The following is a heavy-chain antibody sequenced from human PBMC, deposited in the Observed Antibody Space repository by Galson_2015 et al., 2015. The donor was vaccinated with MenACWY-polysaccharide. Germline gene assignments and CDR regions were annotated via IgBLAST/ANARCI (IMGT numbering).Heavy chain of an antibody. Sequence: SVKVSCKASGYTFTSYYMHWVRQAPGQGLEGMGIINPSGAGTSYAQKFQGRVTMTRDTSTDTVYMELSSLRSEDTAVYYCAREVDTAMATGISYYYGMDVWGQGTTVTVSS. J-gene: IGHJ6*02. V-gene: IGHV1-46*01. CDR2: INPSGAGT. CDR3: AREVDTAMATGISYYYGMDV. D-gene: IGHD5-18*01. CDR1: GYTFTSYY.